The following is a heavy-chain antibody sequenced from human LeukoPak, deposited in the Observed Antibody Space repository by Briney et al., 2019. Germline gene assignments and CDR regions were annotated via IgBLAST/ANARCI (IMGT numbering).Heavy chain of an antibody. CDR3: TTEGRGYSYGYYYYYMDV. CDR2: IKSKTDGGTT. J-gene: IGHJ6*03. V-gene: IGHV3-15*01. CDR1: GFTFSIYA. Sequence: PGGSLRLSCDASGFTFSIYAMSWVRQAPGKGLEWVGRIKSKTDGGTTDYAAPVKGRFTISRDDSKNTLYLQMNSLKTEDTAVYYCTTEGRGYSYGYYYYYMDVWGKGTTVTVSS. D-gene: IGHD5-18*01.